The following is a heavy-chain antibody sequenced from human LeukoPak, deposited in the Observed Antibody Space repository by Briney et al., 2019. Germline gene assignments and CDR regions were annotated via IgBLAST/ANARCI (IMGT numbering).Heavy chain of an antibody. D-gene: IGHD1-26*01. CDR2: IYPGDSDT. CDR3: VRSNKLPWAWFDP. CDR1: GYSFTSYW. Sequence: GESLKISCKGSGYSFTSYWIGWVRQMPGKGLEWMGIIYPGDSDTRYSPSFEGQVTISADKSISTAYLQWSSLKASDTAMYYCVRSNKLPWAWFDPWGQGTLVTVSS. V-gene: IGHV5-51*01. J-gene: IGHJ5*02.